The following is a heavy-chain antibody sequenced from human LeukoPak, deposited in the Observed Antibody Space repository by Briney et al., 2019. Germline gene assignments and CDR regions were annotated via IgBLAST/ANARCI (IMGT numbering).Heavy chain of an antibody. J-gene: IGHJ4*02. CDR3: ARDRFWNLGATFDY. V-gene: IGHV4-34*01. D-gene: IGHD3-3*01. CDR1: GGSFSGYY. CDR2: INHSGST. Sequence: PSETLSLTCAVYGGSFSGYYWSWLRQPPGKGLEWIGEINHSGSTNYNPSLKSRVTISVDTSKNQFSLKLSSVTAADTAVYYCARDRFWNLGATFDYWGQGTLVTVSS.